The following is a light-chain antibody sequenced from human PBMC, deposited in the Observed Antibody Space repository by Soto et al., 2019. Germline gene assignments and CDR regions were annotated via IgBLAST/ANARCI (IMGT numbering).Light chain of an antibody. CDR2: AAS. V-gene: IGKV1-39*01. Sequence: DIQMTQSPSSLSASVGDRVTITCRASQSISTDLNWYQQKPGKAPKLLIYAASSLLSGVPSRFSGSGSGTAFTLTISSLQPEDFATYYCQQSYSTPWTFGQGTKVDI. CDR1: QSISTD. J-gene: IGKJ1*01. CDR3: QQSYSTPWT.